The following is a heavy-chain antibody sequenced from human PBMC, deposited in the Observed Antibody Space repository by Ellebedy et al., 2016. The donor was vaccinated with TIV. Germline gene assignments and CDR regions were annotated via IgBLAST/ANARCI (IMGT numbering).Heavy chain of an antibody. CDR2: INHSGST. J-gene: IGHJ5*02. Sequence: SETLSLXXAVSGGSFSGSYWSWIRQPPGKGLEWIGEINHSGSTHYNPSLRSRVSISADSSKNQLSPNLSSMTAADTAVYYCARGGTWPVIVDPWGQGTLVTVSS. D-gene: IGHD2/OR15-2a*01. CDR3: ARGGTWPVIVDP. CDR1: GGSFSGSY. V-gene: IGHV4-34*01.